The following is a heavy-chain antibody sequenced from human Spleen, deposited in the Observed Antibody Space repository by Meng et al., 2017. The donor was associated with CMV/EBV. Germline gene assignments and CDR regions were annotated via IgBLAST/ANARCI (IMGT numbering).Heavy chain of an antibody. CDR2: MYYSGST. V-gene: IGHV4-39*07. D-gene: IGHD2-2*01. CDR1: GGSISSNSYY. CDR3: ARGEVGYCSTTSCFPYLDH. J-gene: IGHJ4*02. Sequence: SETLSLTCTVSGGSISSNSYYWGWIRQSPGKGLEWIGSMYYSGSTQYNPSLKSRVTISVDTSKNHFSLKLSSVTAADTAVYYCARGEVGYCSTTSCFPYLDHWGQGTLVTVS.